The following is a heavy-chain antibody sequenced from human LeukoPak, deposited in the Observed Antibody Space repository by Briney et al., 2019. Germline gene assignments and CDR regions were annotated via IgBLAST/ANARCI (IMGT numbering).Heavy chain of an antibody. J-gene: IGHJ4*02. CDR3: AKLVGAIEGSHYFDY. CDR1: GFTFSSYA. Sequence: GGSLRLSCAASGFTFSSYAMSWVRQAPGKGLEWVTAISGSGGSTYYADSVKGRFTISRDNSKNTLYLQMNSLRAEDTAVYYCAKLVGAIEGSHYFDYWGQGTLVTVSS. D-gene: IGHD1-26*01. CDR2: ISGSGGST. V-gene: IGHV3-23*01.